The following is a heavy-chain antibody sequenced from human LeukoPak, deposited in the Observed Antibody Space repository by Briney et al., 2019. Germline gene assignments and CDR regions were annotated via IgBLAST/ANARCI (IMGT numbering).Heavy chain of an antibody. CDR3: ARAEIKHYDFWSGYYLGY. J-gene: IGHJ4*02. Sequence: SVKVSCKVSGYTLTELSMHWVRQAPGQGLEWMGGIIPIFGTANYAQKFQGRVTITTDESTSTAYMELSSLRSEDTAVYYCARAEIKHYDFWSGYYLGYWGQGTLVTVSS. CDR1: GYTLTELS. V-gene: IGHV1-69*05. CDR2: IIPIFGTA. D-gene: IGHD3-3*01.